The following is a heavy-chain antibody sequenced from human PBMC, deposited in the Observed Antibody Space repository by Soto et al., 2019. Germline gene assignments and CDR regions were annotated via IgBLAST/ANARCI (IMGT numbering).Heavy chain of an antibody. J-gene: IGHJ6*02. D-gene: IGHD3-16*01. CDR2: IYYSGGT. CDR3: ARVGGPSPAYYYYYGMDV. Sequence: QVQLQESGPGLVKPSETLSLTCTVSGGSISSYYWSWIRQPPGKGLEWIGYIYYSGGTNYNPSLKSRVTISVDTSKNQFSLKLSSVTAADTAVYYCARVGGPSPAYYYYYGMDVWGQGTTVTVSS. CDR1: GGSISSYY. V-gene: IGHV4-59*01.